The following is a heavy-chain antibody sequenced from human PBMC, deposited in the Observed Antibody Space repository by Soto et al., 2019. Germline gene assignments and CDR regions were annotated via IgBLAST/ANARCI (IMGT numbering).Heavy chain of an antibody. CDR3: AGRRDGYSRFDY. CDR2: IYYSGST. D-gene: IGHD2-21*01. Sequence: SETLSLTCTVSGGSISSYYWSWIRQPPGKGLEWIGYIYYSGSTNYNPSLKSRVTISVDTSKNQFSLKLSSVTAADTAVYYCAGRRDGYSRFDYWGQGTLVTVSS. J-gene: IGHJ4*02. V-gene: IGHV4-59*01. CDR1: GGSISSYY.